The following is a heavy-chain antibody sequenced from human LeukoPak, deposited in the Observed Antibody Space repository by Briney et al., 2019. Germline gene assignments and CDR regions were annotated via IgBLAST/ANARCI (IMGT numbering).Heavy chain of an antibody. CDR1: GFSVRSHY. CDR3: ARSPPRDILTGFYFYFDS. CDR2: IHTNANT. D-gene: IGHD3-9*01. J-gene: IGHJ4*02. V-gene: IGHV3-53*01. Sequence: PGGSLRLSCAASGFSVRSHYMTWVRQAPGKGLEWVSSIHTNANTEYADSVKGRFTISRDNSKNTLYLHVDSLRAEDSALDYCARSPPRDILTGFYFYFDSWGQGTLVSVSS.